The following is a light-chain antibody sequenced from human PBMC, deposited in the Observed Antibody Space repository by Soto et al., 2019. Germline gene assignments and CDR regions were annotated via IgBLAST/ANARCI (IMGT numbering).Light chain of an antibody. J-gene: IGLJ2*01. CDR1: SSNIGAGYD. Sequence: QSVLTQPPSVSGAPGQSVTISCTVSSSNIGAGYDVHWYQQLPGTSPKILIYGNSNRPSGVPDRFCASKSGTSASLAITGLQAEDEADYYCKYYDSRLSGVVFGGGTKLTVL. V-gene: IGLV1-40*01. CDR2: GNS. CDR3: KYYDSRLSGVV.